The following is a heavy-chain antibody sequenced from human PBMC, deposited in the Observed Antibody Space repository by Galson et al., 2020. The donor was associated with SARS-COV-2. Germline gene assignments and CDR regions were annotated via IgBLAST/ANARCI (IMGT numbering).Heavy chain of an antibody. V-gene: IGHV4-31*03. D-gene: IGHD5-18*01. CDR1: GGSISSGGYY. Sequence: SETLSLTCTVSGGSISSGGYYWSWIRQHPGKGLEWIGYIYYSGSTYYNPSLKSRVTISVDTSKNQFSLKLSSVTAADTAVYYCARVDTAMGDDAFDSWGQWTMVTVSS. J-gene: IGHJ3*02. CDR2: IYYSGST. CDR3: ARVDTAMGDDAFDS.